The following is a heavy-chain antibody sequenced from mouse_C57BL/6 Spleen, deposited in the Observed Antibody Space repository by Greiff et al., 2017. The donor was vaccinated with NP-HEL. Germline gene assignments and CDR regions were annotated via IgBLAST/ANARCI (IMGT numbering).Heavy chain of an antibody. V-gene: IGHV5-4*01. CDR3: AREPGSSPHWYFDV. J-gene: IGHJ1*03. D-gene: IGHD1-1*01. CDR2: ISDGGSYT. CDR1: GFTFSSYA. Sequence: EVQVVESGGGLVKPGGSLKLSCAASGFTFSSYAMSWVRQTPEKRLEWVATISDGGSYTYYPDNVKGRFTISRDNAKNNLYLQMSHLKSEDTAMYYCAREPGSSPHWYFDVWGTGTTVTVSS.